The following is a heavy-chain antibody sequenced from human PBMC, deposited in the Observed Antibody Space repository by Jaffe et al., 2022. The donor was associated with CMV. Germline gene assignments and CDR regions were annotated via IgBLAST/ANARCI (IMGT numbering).Heavy chain of an antibody. D-gene: IGHD2-21*02. Sequence: EVQLVESGGGLVKPGGSLRLSCAASGFTFSSYSMSWVRQAPGKGLEWVSSIRSSSTYISYADSVKGRFTISRDNAENSLYLQMNSLRAEDTAVYYCARDGVVVTAGLFFRARGAESYFDHWGQGTLVTVSS. J-gene: IGHJ4*02. CDR3: ARDGVVVTAGLFFRARGAESYFDH. V-gene: IGHV3-21*01. CDR2: IRSSSTYI. CDR1: GFTFSSYS.